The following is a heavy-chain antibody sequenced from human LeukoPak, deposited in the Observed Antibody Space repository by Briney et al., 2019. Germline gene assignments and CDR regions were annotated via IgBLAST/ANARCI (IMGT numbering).Heavy chain of an antibody. Sequence: GGSLRLSCAASGFTFSSYEMNWVRQAPGKGLEWVSYISSSGSTIYYADSVKGRFTISRDNAKNSLYLQMNSLRAEDTAVYYCARDAYDTSGYYPKFDYWGQGTLVTVSS. J-gene: IGHJ4*02. CDR2: ISSSGSTI. CDR3: ARDAYDTSGYYPKFDY. CDR1: GFTFSSYE. D-gene: IGHD3-22*01. V-gene: IGHV3-48*03.